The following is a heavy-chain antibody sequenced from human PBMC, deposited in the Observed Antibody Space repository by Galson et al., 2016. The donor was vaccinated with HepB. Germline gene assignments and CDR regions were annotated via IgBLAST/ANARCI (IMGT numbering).Heavy chain of an antibody. Sequence: CAISGDSVASNSAAWNWIRQSPSRGLAWLGRTYYRSKLYNDYAVSVNSRITINPDTSKNQFSMQLNSVTPEDTAVYYCAYGMDVWGQGTTVTVSS. CDR2: TYYRSKLYN. J-gene: IGHJ6*02. CDR3: AYGMDV. CDR1: GDSVASNSAA. V-gene: IGHV6-1*01.